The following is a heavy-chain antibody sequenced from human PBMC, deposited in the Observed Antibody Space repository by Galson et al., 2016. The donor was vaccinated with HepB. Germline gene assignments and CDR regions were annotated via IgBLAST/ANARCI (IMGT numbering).Heavy chain of an antibody. J-gene: IGHJ4*02. D-gene: IGHD2-15*01. CDR3: ARERRYCTDGSCYSFDY. Sequence: CAISGDSVSSNSATWNWIRQSPSRGLEWLGRTYYRSAWLDDYAISVKSRISINPDTSKNRFSLHLNSVTPEDTAVYYCARERRYCTDGSCYSFDYWGLGILVTVSS. CDR2: TYYRSAWLD. CDR1: GDSVSSNSAT. V-gene: IGHV6-1*01.